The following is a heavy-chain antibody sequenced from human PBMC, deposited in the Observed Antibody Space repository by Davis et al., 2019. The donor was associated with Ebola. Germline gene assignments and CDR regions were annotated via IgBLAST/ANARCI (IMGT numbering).Heavy chain of an antibody. D-gene: IGHD4-17*01. CDR2: IRSKANSYAT. J-gene: IGHJ6*02. CDR1: GFTFSGSA. V-gene: IGHV3-73*01. CDR3: AKSPYGHYYYYGMDV. Sequence: GESLKISCAASGFTFSGSAMHWVRQASGKGLEWVGRIRSKANSYATAYAASVKGRFTISRDDSKNTAYLQMNSLRAEDTAVYYCAKSPYGHYYYYGMDVWGQGTTVTVSS.